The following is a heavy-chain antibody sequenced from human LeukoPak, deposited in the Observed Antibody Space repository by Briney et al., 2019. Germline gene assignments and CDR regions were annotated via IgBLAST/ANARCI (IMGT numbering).Heavy chain of an antibody. Sequence: SGPALVKPTQTLTLTCTFSGFSLSTTGMRVSWIRQPPGKALEWLGRIDWDDDKFYITSLKTRLTTSKDTSKNQVVLTMTNMDPVDTATYYCARMYTSGWYFDYWGQGTLVTVSS. D-gene: IGHD6-19*01. V-gene: IGHV2-70*04. CDR1: GFSLSTTGMR. CDR3: ARMYTSGWYFDY. J-gene: IGHJ4*02. CDR2: IDWDDDK.